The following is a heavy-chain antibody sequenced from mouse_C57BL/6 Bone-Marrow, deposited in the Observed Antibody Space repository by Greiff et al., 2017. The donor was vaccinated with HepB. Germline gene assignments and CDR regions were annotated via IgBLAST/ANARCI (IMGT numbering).Heavy chain of an antibody. V-gene: IGHV1-66*01. CDR2: IYPGSGNT. J-gene: IGHJ2*01. CDR1: GYSFTSYY. Sequence: VQLQQSGPELVKPGASVKISCKASGYSFTSYYIHWVKQRPGQGLEWIGWIYPGSGNTKYNEKFKGKATLTADTSSSTAYMQLSSLTSEDSAVYYCAREELTGAYYFDYWGQGTTRTVSS. CDR3: AREELTGAYYFDY. D-gene: IGHD4-1*01.